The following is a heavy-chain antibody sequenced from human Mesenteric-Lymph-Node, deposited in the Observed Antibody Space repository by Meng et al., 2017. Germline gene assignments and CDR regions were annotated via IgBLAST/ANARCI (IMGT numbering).Heavy chain of an antibody. J-gene: IGHJ3*02. D-gene: IGHD6-13*01. Sequence: SVKVSCKASGGTFSSYAISWVRQAPGQGLEWMGGIIPIFGTANYAQKFQGRVTITADKSTSTAYMELSSLRSEDTAVYYCARIGVKYRSSWYIYSEGAFDIWGQGTMVTVSS. CDR3: ARIGVKYRSSWYIYSEGAFDI. CDR1: GGTFSSYA. CDR2: IIPIFGTA. V-gene: IGHV1-69*06.